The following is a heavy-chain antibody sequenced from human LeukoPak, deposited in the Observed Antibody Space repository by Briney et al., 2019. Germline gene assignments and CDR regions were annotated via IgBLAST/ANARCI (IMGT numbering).Heavy chain of an antibody. Sequence: SETLSLTCAVYGGSFSGYYWSWIRQPPGKGLEWIGEINHSGSTNYNPSLKSRVTISVDTSKNQFSLKLSSVTAADTAVYYCARASHIAVAGLFDYWGQGTLVTVSS. CDR3: ARASHIAVAGLFDY. D-gene: IGHD6-19*01. CDR1: GGSFSGYY. V-gene: IGHV4-34*01. CDR2: INHSGST. J-gene: IGHJ4*02.